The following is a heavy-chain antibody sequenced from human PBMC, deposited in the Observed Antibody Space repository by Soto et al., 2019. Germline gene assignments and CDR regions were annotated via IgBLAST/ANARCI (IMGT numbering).Heavy chain of an antibody. Sequence: EVQLVESGGGLVQPGGSLRVSCAASGFTFSTYSRNWVRQAPGKGLEWVSYISSGSSPIYYADSVKGRFTISRDNAKNSLYLQMTSLRAEDTAVYYCARGASYGMDVWCHGTTVTVSS. V-gene: IGHV3-48*01. J-gene: IGHJ6*02. CDR3: ARGASYGMDV. CDR1: GFTFSTYS. CDR2: ISSGSSPI.